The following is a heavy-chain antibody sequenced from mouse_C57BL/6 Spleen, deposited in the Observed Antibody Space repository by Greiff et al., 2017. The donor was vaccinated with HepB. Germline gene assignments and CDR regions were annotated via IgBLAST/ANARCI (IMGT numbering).Heavy chain of an antibody. Sequence: VQLKESGGGLVKPGGSLKLSCAASGFTFSDYGMHWVRQAPEKGLEWVAYISSGSSTIYYAATVKGRFTIPSDNAKNTLFLQMTSLRSEDTAMYYCARRGYYGSSLYFDYWGQGTTLTVSS. J-gene: IGHJ2*01. V-gene: IGHV5-17*01. CDR2: ISSGSSTI. D-gene: IGHD1-1*01. CDR1: GFTFSDYG. CDR3: ARRGYYGSSLYFDY.